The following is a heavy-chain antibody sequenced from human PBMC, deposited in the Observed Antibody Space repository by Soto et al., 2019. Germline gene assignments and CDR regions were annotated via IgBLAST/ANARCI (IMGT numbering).Heavy chain of an antibody. CDR3: ARERAIAATGIFYY. D-gene: IGHD6-13*01. V-gene: IGHV3-30*04. Sequence: GGSLRLSCAASGFTFSNFVMHWVRQAPGKGLEWVAATSYDGKNKDHADSVKRRFTISRDNSKNTLYLQMNSLRHEDTAVYFCARERAIAATGIFYYWGQGTLVTVSS. J-gene: IGHJ4*02. CDR1: GFTFSNFV. CDR2: TSYDGKNK.